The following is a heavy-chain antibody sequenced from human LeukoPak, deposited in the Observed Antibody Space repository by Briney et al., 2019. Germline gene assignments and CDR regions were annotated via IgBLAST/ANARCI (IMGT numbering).Heavy chain of an antibody. CDR1: GFTFSSYS. CDR3: ARSNIAVAGDY. D-gene: IGHD6-19*01. V-gene: IGHV3-21*01. CDR2: ISSSSSYI. J-gene: IGHJ4*02. Sequence: PGGSLRLSCAASGFTFSSYSMNWVRQPPGQGLEWVSSISSSSSYIYYADSVKGRFTISRDNAKNSLYLQMSSLRAEDTAVYYCARSNIAVAGDYWGQGTLVTVSS.